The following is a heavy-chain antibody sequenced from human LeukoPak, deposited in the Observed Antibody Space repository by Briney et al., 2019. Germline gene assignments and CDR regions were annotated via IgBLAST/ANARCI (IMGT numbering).Heavy chain of an antibody. J-gene: IGHJ5*02. CDR1: GDSVSSNGAA. D-gene: IGHD7-27*01. CDR3: ARISDLGPYNWFDP. CDR2: TYYRSKWYN. V-gene: IGHV6-1*01. Sequence: SQTLSLTCAISGDSVSSNGAAWNWIRQSPSRGLDWLGRTYYRSKWYNDYAVSVKSRITINPDTSKNQFSLQLNSVTPEDTAVYYCARISDLGPYNWFDPWGQETLVTVSS.